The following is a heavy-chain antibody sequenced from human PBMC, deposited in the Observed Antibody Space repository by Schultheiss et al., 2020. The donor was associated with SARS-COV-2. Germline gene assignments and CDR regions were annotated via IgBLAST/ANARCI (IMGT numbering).Heavy chain of an antibody. J-gene: IGHJ4*02. CDR3: ARDGLSIAARPVGGGDY. Sequence: GGSLRLSCAVSGSSISSGYYWGWIRQPPGKGLEWVSAISGSGGSTYYADSVKGRFTISRDNSKNTLYLQMNSLRAEDTAVYYCARDGLSIAARPVGGGDYWGQGTLVTVSS. CDR2: ISGSGGST. D-gene: IGHD6-6*01. CDR1: GSSISSGYY. V-gene: IGHV3-23*01.